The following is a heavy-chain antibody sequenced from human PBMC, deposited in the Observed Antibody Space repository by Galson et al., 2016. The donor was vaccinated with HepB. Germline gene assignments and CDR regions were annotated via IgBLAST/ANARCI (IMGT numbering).Heavy chain of an antibody. CDR3: VKDWGFYSGSGSYSYHLDS. V-gene: IGHV3-30*18. CDR2: ISSDGSTS. J-gene: IGHJ4*02. D-gene: IGHD3-10*01. CDR1: GFTFSTYG. Sequence: SLRLSCAASGFTFSTYGMHWVRQGPGKGLEWVAMISSDGSTSYYGDSVKGRFTISRDNSEDTLYLLMNSLRTEDTAVYFCVKDWGFYSGSGSYSYHLDSRGQGTLVTVSS.